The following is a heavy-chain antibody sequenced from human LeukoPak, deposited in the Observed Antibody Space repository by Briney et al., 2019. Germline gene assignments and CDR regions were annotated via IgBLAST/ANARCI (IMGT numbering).Heavy chain of an antibody. CDR2: ISSNGGST. V-gene: IGHV3-64D*06. D-gene: IGHD2-2*03. CDR1: GFTFSSNA. CDR3: VSGYCSSTSCRPDV. J-gene: IGHJ6*02. Sequence: GALRLSCSASGFTFSSNAMHWVRKAPGKGLEYVSAISSNGGSTYYADSVKVRFTISRDNSKNTLYLQMSSLRAEDTAVYYCVSGYCSSTSCRPDVWGQGTTVTVSS.